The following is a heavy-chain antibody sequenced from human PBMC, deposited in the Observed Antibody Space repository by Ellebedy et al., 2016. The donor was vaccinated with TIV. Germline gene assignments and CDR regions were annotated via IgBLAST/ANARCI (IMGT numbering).Heavy chain of an antibody. J-gene: IGHJ1*01. V-gene: IGHV3-7*03. D-gene: IGHD2-2*01. CDR2: INKDGSER. CDR3: ARGDLVEEPAASGYYQH. CDR1: GFTFRNFW. Sequence: GESLKISCAASGFTFRNFWLTWVRQAPGKGLEWVANINKDGSERYYVDSVKGRFTISRDNAKNSVYLQVNSVRVEDTAIYYCARGDLVEEPAASGYYQHWGQGTLVTVSS.